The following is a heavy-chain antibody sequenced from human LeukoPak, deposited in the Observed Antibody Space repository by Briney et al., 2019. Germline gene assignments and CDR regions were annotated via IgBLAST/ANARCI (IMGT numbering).Heavy chain of an antibody. CDR1: GFMFSSHG. D-gene: IGHD3-22*01. Sequence: GRSLRLSCAASGFMFSSHGMNWVRQAPGKGLEWVSYIGSGSRTTYYADSVKGRFTISRDNAKNSLYLQMNSLRDEDTAVYYCATPLDYYDSGGYHQGGDWGQGTLVTVSS. CDR2: IGSGSRTT. CDR3: ATPLDYYDSGGYHQGGD. V-gene: IGHV3-48*02. J-gene: IGHJ4*02.